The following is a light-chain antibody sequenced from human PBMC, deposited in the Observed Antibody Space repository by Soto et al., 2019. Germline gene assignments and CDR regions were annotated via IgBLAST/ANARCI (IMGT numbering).Light chain of an antibody. CDR3: QQRSNWPLT. V-gene: IGKV3-11*01. CDR1: QSINSH. CDR2: DTS. J-gene: IGKJ4*01. Sequence: EIVLTQSPATLSLSPGERATLSCRASQSINSHLVWYQQKPGQAPRLLMYDTSIRATDIPARFSGSGSGTAFTLAISSLEPEDFAVYYCQQRSNWPLTFGGGTKVEIK.